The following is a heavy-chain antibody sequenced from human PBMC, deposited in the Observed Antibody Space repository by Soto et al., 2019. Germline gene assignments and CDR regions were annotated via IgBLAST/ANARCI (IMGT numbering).Heavy chain of an antibody. J-gene: IGHJ5*02. CDR3: ARPTPYDSSGPNWFDP. D-gene: IGHD3-22*01. CDR1: GYSFTSYW. V-gene: IGHV5-51*01. Sequence: GESLKISCKGSGYSFTSYWIGWVRQMPGKGLEWMGIIYPGDSDTRYSPSFQGQVTISADKSISTAYLQWSSLKASGTAMYYCARPTPYDSSGPNWFDPWGQGTLVTVSS. CDR2: IYPGDSDT.